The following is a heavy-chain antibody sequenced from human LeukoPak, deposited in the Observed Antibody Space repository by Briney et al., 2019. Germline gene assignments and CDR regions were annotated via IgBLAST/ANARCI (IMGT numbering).Heavy chain of an antibody. D-gene: IGHD5-12*01. CDR3: ARGKYGGYFIDY. V-gene: IGHV3-74*01. J-gene: IGHJ4*02. CDR2: IKPGGSDT. CDR1: GFAFTTHW. Sequence: GGPLRLSCGASGFAFTTHWIHWVRQAPGKGLVWVSRIKPGGSDTNYADSVKGRFTISRDNAKNTVYLQMNSLRAEDTAVYYCARGKYGGYFIDYWGQGTLVTVSS.